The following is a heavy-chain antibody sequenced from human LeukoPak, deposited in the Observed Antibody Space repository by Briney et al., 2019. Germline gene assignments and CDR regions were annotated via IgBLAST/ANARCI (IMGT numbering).Heavy chain of an antibody. CDR1: GFTFSSYT. CDR3: AKDRTTSSRIFDY. CDR2: FTSGGST. Sequence: GGSLRLSCAASGFTFSSYTMNWVRQAPGKGLEWVSGFTSGGSTYYADSVKGRFTISRDDSKNTLYLQMNSLSAEDTAVYYCAKDRTTSSRIFDYWGQGTLVTVSS. J-gene: IGHJ4*02. D-gene: IGHD1-1*01. V-gene: IGHV3-23*01.